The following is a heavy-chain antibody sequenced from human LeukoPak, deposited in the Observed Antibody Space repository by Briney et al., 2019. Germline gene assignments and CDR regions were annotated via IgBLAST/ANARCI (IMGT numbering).Heavy chain of an antibody. D-gene: IGHD1-26*01. J-gene: IGHJ5*02. CDR1: GLTFRHYG. V-gene: IGHV3-30*02. CDR3: TKNTGRREGWFDP. CDR2: IESDESIS. Sequence: LAGGSLRLSCAASGLTFRHYGMHWVRQTPGKGLEWVAFIESDESISQYADLVKGRFTISRDNSKNMLYLQMNSLRTEDTAMYYCTKNTGRREGWFDPWGQGTLVTVSS.